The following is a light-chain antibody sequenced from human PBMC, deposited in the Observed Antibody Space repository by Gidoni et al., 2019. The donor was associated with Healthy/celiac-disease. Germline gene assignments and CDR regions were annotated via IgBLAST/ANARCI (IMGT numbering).Light chain of an antibody. V-gene: IGKV3-20*01. J-gene: IGKJ4*01. Sequence: EIVLTQSPGTLSLSPGERATRSCRASQSVSSSYLAWYQQKPGQAPSLLIYGASSRDTGIPDRFSGSGSGTDVTLTISRLEPEDFAVYYCQQYDSSPLTFGEGTKVEIK. CDR3: QQYDSSPLT. CDR1: QSVSSSY. CDR2: GAS.